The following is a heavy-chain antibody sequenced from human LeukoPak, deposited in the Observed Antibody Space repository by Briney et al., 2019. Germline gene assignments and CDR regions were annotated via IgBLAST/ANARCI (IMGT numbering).Heavy chain of an antibody. Sequence: RASVKVSCKASGYTFTSYDINWVRHATGQGLEWRGWMNPNSGNTAYAQKFQGRVTMTRNTSISTAYMELSSLRSEDTAVYYCARDPVTPGHISSSYDYWGQGTLVTVSS. CDR1: GYTFTSYD. CDR2: MNPNSGNT. D-gene: IGHD6-6*01. V-gene: IGHV1-8*01. CDR3: ARDPVTPGHISSSYDY. J-gene: IGHJ4*02.